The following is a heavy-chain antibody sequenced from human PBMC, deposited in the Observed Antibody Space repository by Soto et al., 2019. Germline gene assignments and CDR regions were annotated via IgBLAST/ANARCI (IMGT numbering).Heavy chain of an antibody. Sequence: PSETLSLTCSVSGGSISSSYWNWIRQPAGKGLEWIGRFYTTGRASYNPSLKGRLTLSGDTSKNQFSLRLGSVTAADTAVYYCARETIVEGPPGYNWFDPWGQGILVTVSS. CDR1: GGSISSSY. CDR3: ARETIVEGPPGYNWFDP. J-gene: IGHJ5*02. V-gene: IGHV4-4*07. D-gene: IGHD3-22*01. CDR2: FYTTGRA.